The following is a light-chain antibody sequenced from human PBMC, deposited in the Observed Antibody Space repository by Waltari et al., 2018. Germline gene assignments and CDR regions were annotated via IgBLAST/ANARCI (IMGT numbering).Light chain of an antibody. CDR3: QHYVRLPAT. V-gene: IGKV3-20*01. CDR2: GAS. Sequence: EIVLTQSPGSPSSSPGEIATISFRASQSVSRALAWYQQKPGQAPRLLIFGASNRATGIPDRFSGSGSETDFSLTISRLEPEDFAVYYCQHYVRLPATFGRGTKVEIK. J-gene: IGKJ1*01. CDR1: QSVSRA.